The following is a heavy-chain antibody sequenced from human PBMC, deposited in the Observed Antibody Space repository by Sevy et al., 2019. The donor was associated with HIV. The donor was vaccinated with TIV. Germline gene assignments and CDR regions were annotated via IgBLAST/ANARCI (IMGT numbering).Heavy chain of an antibody. Sequence: SETLSLTCTVSGGSINSDHWNWIRQPPGKGLEWIGYVYYTGGTNYNPSLKNRFTISVDRTKNQFSLKLTSVTAADPAVYYCARRNDFDIWGQGTMVAVSS. J-gene: IGHJ3*02. V-gene: IGHV4-59*12. CDR3: ARRNDFDI. CDR2: VYYTGGT. CDR1: GGSINSDH.